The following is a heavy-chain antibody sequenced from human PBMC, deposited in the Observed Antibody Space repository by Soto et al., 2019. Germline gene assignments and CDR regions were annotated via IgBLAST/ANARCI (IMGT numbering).Heavy chain of an antibody. Sequence: SETLSLTCTVSGGSISSSSYYWGWIRQPPGKGLEWIGSIYYSGSTYYNPSLKSRVTISVDTSKNQFSLKLSSVTAADTAVYYCARQPSHHYDFLTGYYLGSGRVDYCGQGTLVTGSS. CDR3: ARQPSHHYDFLTGYYLGSGRVDY. V-gene: IGHV4-39*01. J-gene: IGHJ4*02. CDR2: IYYSGST. D-gene: IGHD3-9*01. CDR1: GGSISSSSYY.